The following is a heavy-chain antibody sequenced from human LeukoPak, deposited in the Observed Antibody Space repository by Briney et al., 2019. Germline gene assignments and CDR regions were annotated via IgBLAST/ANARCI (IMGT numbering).Heavy chain of an antibody. Sequence: GRSLRLSCAASGFTFSSYAMHWVRQAPGKGLEWVAVISYDGSNKYYADSVKGRFTISRDNAKSSLYLQMNSLRAEDTAIYYCARDPYNGNYGDSYYYYMDVWGKGTTVTISS. J-gene: IGHJ6*03. CDR3: ARDPYNGNYGDSYYYYMDV. V-gene: IGHV3-30*04. CDR1: GFTFSSYA. D-gene: IGHD1-26*01. CDR2: ISYDGSNK.